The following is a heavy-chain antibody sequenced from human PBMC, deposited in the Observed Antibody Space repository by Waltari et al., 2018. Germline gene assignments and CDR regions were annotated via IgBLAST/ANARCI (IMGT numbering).Heavy chain of an antibody. CDR1: GCTISSSSYY. D-gene: IGHD2-2*01. J-gene: IGHJ5*02. Sequence: QLQLQESGTGLVKPSETLSLTCTVPGCTISSSSYYWGWIRQPHGKGLEWIGSIYYSGSTYYNPSLKSRVTISVDTSKNQFSLKLSSVTAADTAVYYCAREYCSSTSCYRGGNWFDPWGQGTLVTVSS. CDR3: AREYCSSTSCYRGGNWFDP. V-gene: IGHV4-39*07. CDR2: IYYSGST.